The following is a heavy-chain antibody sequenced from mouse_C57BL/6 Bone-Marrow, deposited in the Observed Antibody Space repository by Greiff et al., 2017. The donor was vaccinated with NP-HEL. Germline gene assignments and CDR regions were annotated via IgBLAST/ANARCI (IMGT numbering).Heavy chain of an antibody. D-gene: IGHD1-1*01. CDR1: GYTFTSYG. CDR2: IYPRSGNT. CDR3: ALRITTVVPMGY. V-gene: IGHV1-81*01. J-gene: IGHJ4*01. Sequence: QVQLKESGAELARPGASVKLSCKASGYTFTSYGISWVKQRTGQGLEWIGEIYPRSGNTYYNEKFKGKATLTAEKSSSTAYMELRSLTSEDSAVYFCALRITTVVPMGYWGQGTSVTVSS.